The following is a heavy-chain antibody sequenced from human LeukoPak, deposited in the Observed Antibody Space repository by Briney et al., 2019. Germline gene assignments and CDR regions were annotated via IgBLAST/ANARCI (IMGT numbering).Heavy chain of an antibody. CDR2: ISSDGRNT. J-gene: IGHJ4*02. D-gene: IGHD3-16*01. V-gene: IGHV3-74*01. CDR3: ARDWGGSGPTSHDF. CDR1: GFTFSSSW. Sequence: TGGYLRLSCAASGFTFSSSWMHWVRQVPGRRLVWVSRISSDGRNTIYADSVKGRFTVSRDNAKNTLYLQMNSLRAEDTAVYYCARDWGGSGPTSHDFWGQGTLVTVSS.